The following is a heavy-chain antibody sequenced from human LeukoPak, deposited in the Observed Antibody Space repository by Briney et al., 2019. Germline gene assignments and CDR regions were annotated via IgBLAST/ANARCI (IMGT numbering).Heavy chain of an antibody. CDR1: GGSISSYY. V-gene: IGHV4-4*07. J-gene: IGHJ5*02. CDR2: IYTSGST. CDR3: ARDRSLAGSGQLPFDP. Sequence: SETLSLTCTVSGGSISSYYRSWIRQPAGKGLEWIGRIYTSGSTNYNPSLKSRVTMSVDTSKNQFSLKLSSVTAADTAVHYCARDRSLAGSGQLPFDPWGQGTLVTVSS. D-gene: IGHD2-15*01.